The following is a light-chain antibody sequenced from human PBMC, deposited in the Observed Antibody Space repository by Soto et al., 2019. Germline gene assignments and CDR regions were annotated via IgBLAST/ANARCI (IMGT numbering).Light chain of an antibody. Sequence: QSALTQPRSVSGSPGQSVTISCTGTSSDVGGYNYVSWYQQHPGKAPKLMIYDVSKRPSGVPDRFSGSKSGNTASLTISGLQAEDEADSYCGSYAGSYTHVFGTGTKLTVL. V-gene: IGLV2-11*01. J-gene: IGLJ1*01. CDR3: GSYAGSYTHV. CDR1: SSDVGGYNY. CDR2: DVS.